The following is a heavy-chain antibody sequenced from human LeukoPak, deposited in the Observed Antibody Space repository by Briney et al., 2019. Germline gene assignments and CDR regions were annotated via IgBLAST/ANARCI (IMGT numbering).Heavy chain of an antibody. CDR3: SRDGDCVGGSCSSVVDGLDI. D-gene: IGHD2-15*01. CDR2: ISSSSRYI. Sequence: GGSLRLSCAASGFTFSSYSMNWVRQAPGKGLEWVSSISSSSRYIYYADSVKGRFTISRDNAKNSLYLQMNSLRAEDMAVYYCSRDGDCVGGSCSSVVDGLDIWGPGTMVTVSS. CDR1: GFTFSSYS. J-gene: IGHJ3*02. V-gene: IGHV3-21*01.